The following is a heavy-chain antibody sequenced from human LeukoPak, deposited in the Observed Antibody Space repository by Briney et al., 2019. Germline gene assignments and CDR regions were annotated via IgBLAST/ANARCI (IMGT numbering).Heavy chain of an antibody. CDR3: ANLVADSGSYYYFDY. D-gene: IGHD1-26*01. J-gene: IGHJ4*02. CDR2: ISGSGGST. V-gene: IGHV3-23*01. Sequence: PGGSLRLSCAASGFTFSSYAMSWVRQAPGKGLEWVSAISGSGGSTYYADSVKGRFTISRDNSKNTLYLQMNSLRAEDTAVYYCANLVADSGSYYYFDYWGQGTLVTVSS. CDR1: GFTFSSYA.